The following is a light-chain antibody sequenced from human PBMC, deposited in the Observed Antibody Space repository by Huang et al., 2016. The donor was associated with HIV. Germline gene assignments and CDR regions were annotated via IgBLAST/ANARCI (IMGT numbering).Light chain of an antibody. Sequence: DIVMTQTPLSLSVTPGQPASISCKASQSLLHSDGKTYLYWYLHKPGQSPQLLIDEVSNRFSGGPDRFSGSGSGTDFTLKISRVEAEDVGVYYCMQSIQRPLTFGGGTKVEIK. J-gene: IGKJ4*01. CDR1: QSLLHSDGKTY. V-gene: IGKV2D-29*02. CDR2: EVS. CDR3: MQSIQRPLT.